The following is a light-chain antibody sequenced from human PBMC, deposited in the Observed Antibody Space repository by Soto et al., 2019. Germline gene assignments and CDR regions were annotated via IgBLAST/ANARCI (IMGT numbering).Light chain of an antibody. CDR2: DAS. J-gene: IGKJ5*01. V-gene: IGKV3-11*01. CDR3: QQRSNWPT. Sequence: EIVLTQSPATLSLSPGERATLSCRASQSVSSYLAWYQQKPGQAPRILIYDASNRATGIPARFSGSGSGTDFTLTISSLEPEDFAVYYCQQRSNWPTLGQGTRLEIK. CDR1: QSVSSY.